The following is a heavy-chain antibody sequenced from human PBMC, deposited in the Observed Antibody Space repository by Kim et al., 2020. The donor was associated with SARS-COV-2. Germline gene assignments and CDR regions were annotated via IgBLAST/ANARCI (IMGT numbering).Heavy chain of an antibody. CDR3: AREDYDSLTGYMYSLDY. Sequence: SETLSLTCTVSGGSISSGSYYWSWIRQPAGKGLEWIGRIYTSGSTNYNPSLKSRVTISVDTSKNQFSLKLSPVTAADTAVYYCAREDYDSLTGYMYSLDYWGQGTLVTVSS. J-gene: IGHJ4*02. CDR2: IYTSGST. V-gene: IGHV4-61*02. CDR1: GGSISSGSYY. D-gene: IGHD3-9*01.